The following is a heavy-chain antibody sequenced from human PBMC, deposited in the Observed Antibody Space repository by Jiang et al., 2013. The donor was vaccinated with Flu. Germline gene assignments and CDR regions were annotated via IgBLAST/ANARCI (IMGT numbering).Heavy chain of an antibody. CDR2: IKQDGSEK. CDR3: ARDNGDIVVVPAATDYYYYGMDV. J-gene: IGHJ6*02. Sequence: VQLLESGGGLVQPGGSLRLSCAASGFTFSSYWMSWVRQAPGKGLEWVANIKQDGSEKYYVDSVKGRFTISRDNAKNSLYLQMNSLRAEDTAVYYCARDNGDIVVVPAATDYYYYGMDVWGQGTTVTVSS. D-gene: IGHD2-2*01. CDR1: GFTFSSYW. V-gene: IGHV3-7*01.